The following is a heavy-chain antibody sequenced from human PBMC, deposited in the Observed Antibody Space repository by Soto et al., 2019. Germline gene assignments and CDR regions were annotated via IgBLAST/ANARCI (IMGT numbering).Heavy chain of an antibody. CDR2: IYWDDDK. CDR3: AHRPPYYVSSGYYPPYFDY. Sequence: QITLKESGPTLVKPTQTLTLTCTFSGFSLSTSGVGVGWIRQPPGKALEWLALIYWDDDKRYSPSLKSRLTTPKTTSKTQVVLTMTTMDPVDTATYSCAHRPPYYVSSGYYPPYFDYWGQGTLVTVSS. D-gene: IGHD3-22*01. J-gene: IGHJ4*02. CDR1: GFSLSTSGVG. V-gene: IGHV2-5*02.